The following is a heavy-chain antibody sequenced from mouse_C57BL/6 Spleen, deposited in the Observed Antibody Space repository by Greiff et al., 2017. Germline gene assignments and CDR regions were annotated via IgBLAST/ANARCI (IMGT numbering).Heavy chain of an antibody. CDR1: GFTFSSYG. J-gene: IGHJ4*01. CDR2: ISSGGSYT. CDR3: ARPLYDGSSYAMDY. D-gene: IGHD2-3*01. V-gene: IGHV5-6*01. Sequence: EVKVVESGGDLVKPGGSLKLSCAASGFTFSSYGMSWVRQTPDKRLEWVATISSGGSYTYYPDSVKGRFTISRDNAKNTLYLQMSSLKSEDTAMYYCARPLYDGSSYAMDYWGQGTSVTVSS.